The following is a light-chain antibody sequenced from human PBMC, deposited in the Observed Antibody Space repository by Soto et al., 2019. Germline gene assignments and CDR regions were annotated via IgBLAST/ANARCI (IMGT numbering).Light chain of an antibody. J-gene: IGKJ4*01. Sequence: EIVMTQSLATLSVSPGERATLSCRASQSVSSNLAWYQQKPGQAPRLLFYGASSRATGIPDRFSGSGSGTDFTLTISRLEPEDFAVYYCQQYGSSPRTFGGGTKVDIK. V-gene: IGKV3-20*01. CDR2: GAS. CDR3: QQYGSSPRT. CDR1: QSVSSN.